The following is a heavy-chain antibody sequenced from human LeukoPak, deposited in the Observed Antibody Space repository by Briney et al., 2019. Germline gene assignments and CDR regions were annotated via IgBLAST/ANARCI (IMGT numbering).Heavy chain of an antibody. J-gene: IGHJ4*02. V-gene: IGHV3-21*06. Sequence: FXSXHXXXVCQAPGKGLEWVSSIDSSSNYIYYADSVEGRFTISRGNAKNSLFLQMNSLRAEDTAVYYCARDTSYGDSYLRGQGTLVTVSS. CDR2: IDSSSNYI. D-gene: IGHD4-17*01. CDR1: FXSXH. CDR3: ARDTSYGDSYL.